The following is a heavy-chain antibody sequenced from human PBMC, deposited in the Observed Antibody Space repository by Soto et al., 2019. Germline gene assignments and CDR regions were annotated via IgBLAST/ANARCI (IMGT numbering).Heavy chain of an antibody. CDR2: INPILSMS. Sequence: QVQLVQSGAEVKKPGSSVTVSCKASGDTFTFYSINWVRQAPGLGLEWMGRINPILSMSNYAQRFQGRVTMTEDKSTSTAYMELSSLRSEDTAMYYCASSYGSGYRAFDYWGQGALVTVSS. CDR1: GDTFTFYS. CDR3: ASSYGSGYRAFDY. V-gene: IGHV1-69*02. J-gene: IGHJ4*02. D-gene: IGHD3-10*01.